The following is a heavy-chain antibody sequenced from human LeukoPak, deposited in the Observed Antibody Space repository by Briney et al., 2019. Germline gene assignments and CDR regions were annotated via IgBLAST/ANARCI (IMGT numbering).Heavy chain of an antibody. CDR3: AKIPHPTYYFDY. CDR2: ISGSGDNT. J-gene: IGHJ4*02. Sequence: PGGSLRLSCAASGFGFTSYAMSWVRQAPGKGLEWVSAISGSGDNTYYADSVMGRFAISRDNSRNTLHLQMNSLRPEDTAVYYCAKIPHPTYYFDYWGQGTLVTVSS. CDR1: GFGFTSYA. V-gene: IGHV3-23*01.